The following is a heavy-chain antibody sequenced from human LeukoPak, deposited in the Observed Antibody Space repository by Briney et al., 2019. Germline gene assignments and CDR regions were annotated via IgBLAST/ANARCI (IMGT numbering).Heavy chain of an antibody. D-gene: IGHD5-18*01. J-gene: IGHJ4*02. V-gene: IGHV3-48*01. CDR1: GFTFSSYS. CDR2: ISSSSSTI. Sequence: GGSLRLSCAASGFTFSSYSMNWVRQAPGKGLEWVSYISSSSSTIYYADSVKGRSTISRDNAKNSLYLQMNSLRAEDTAVYYCAREVGYSYGFSDYWGQGTLVTVSS. CDR3: AREVGYSYGFSDY.